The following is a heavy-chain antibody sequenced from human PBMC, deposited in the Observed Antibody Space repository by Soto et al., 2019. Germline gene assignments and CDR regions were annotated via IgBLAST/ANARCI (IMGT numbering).Heavy chain of an antibody. CDR3: ARSPWFDYYYYYGMDV. J-gene: IGHJ6*02. V-gene: IGHV1-8*01. Sequence: ASVKVSCKASGYTFTSYDINWVRQASGQGLEWMGWMNPNTGKTGYAQKFQGRVTMTRDISISTAYMELTSLTSEDTAVYYCARSPWFDYYYYYGMDVWGQGTTVTVSS. CDR1: GYTFTSYD. D-gene: IGHD3-10*01. CDR2: MNPNTGKT.